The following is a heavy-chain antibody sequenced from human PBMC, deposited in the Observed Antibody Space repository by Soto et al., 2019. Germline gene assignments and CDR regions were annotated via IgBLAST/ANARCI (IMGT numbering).Heavy chain of an antibody. J-gene: IGHJ6*02. Sequence: PSETLSLTCAVYGGSFSGYYWSWIRQPPGKVLEWIGEINHSGSTNYNPSLKSRVTISVDTSKNQFSLKLSSVTAADTAVYYCARDITIFGVVITRYGMDVWGQGTTVTVS. CDR3: ARDITIFGVVITRYGMDV. CDR2: INHSGST. CDR1: GGSFSGYY. D-gene: IGHD3-3*01. V-gene: IGHV4-34*01.